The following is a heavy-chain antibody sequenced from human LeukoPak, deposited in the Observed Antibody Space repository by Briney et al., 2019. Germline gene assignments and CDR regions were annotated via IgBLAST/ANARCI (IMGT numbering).Heavy chain of an antibody. Sequence: SVKVSCKASGGTFSSYAISWVRQAPGQGLEWMGGIIPIFGTANYAQKFQGRVTITADESTSTAYMELSSLRSEDTAVYYCANYYYDGTEYYPYFDYWGQGALVTVSS. CDR2: IIPIFGTA. CDR1: GGTFSSYA. J-gene: IGHJ4*02. D-gene: IGHD3-22*01. CDR3: ANYYYDGTEYYPYFDY. V-gene: IGHV1-69*01.